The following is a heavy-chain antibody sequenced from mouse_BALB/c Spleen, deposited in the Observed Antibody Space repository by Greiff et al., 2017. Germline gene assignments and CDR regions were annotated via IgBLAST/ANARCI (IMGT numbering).Heavy chain of an antibody. CDR2: ISSGGSYT. V-gene: IGHV5-6*01. CDR3: ARHEGGNYVWFAY. CDR1: GFTFSSYG. D-gene: IGHD2-1*01. J-gene: IGHJ3*01. Sequence: EVQGVESGGDLVKPGGSLKLSCAASGFTFSSYGMPWVRQTPDKRLEWVATISSGGSYTYYPDSVKGRFTISRDNAKNTLYLQMSSLKSEDTAMFYCARHEGGNYVWFAYWGQGTLVTVSA.